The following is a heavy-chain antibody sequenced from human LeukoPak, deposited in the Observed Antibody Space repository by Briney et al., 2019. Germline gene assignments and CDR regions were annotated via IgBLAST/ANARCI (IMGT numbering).Heavy chain of an antibody. Sequence: SETLSLTCTVSGGSISSGSYYWSWIRQPAGKGLEWIGRIYTSGSTNYNPSPKSRVTISVDTSKNQFSLKLSSVTAADTAVYYCARDYYYYDSSGYSAWGQGTLVTVSS. V-gene: IGHV4-61*02. D-gene: IGHD3-22*01. CDR2: IYTSGST. J-gene: IGHJ4*02. CDR1: GGSISSGSYY. CDR3: ARDYYYYDSSGYSA.